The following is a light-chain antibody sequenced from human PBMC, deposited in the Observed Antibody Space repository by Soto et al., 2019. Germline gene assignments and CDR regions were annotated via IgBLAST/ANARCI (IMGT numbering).Light chain of an antibody. V-gene: IGKV3-15*01. J-gene: IGKJ4*01. Sequence: DIVMTQSPAILSVSLGERATLSCLASQSISDNLAWYQQRSGQAPRLLIYGASTMATGVPARFSGSGSGTEFTLTISSLPSDDFAIYDCQQYKSWPPLTFGGGTNVE. CDR3: QQYKSWPPLT. CDR2: GAS. CDR1: QSISDN.